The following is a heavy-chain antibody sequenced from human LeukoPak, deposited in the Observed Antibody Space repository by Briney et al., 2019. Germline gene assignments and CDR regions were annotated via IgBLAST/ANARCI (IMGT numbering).Heavy chain of an antibody. D-gene: IGHD6-13*01. Sequence: GGSLRLSCAASGFSFSIYAMNWVRQAPGKGLEWVSLIIGNGRDIRYADSVKGRFTISRDNSKNILYLQMNSLRAEDTAVYYCARESAAGTCDYWGQGTLVTVSS. CDR2: IIGNGRDI. CDR3: ARESAAGTCDY. CDR1: GFSFSIYA. J-gene: IGHJ4*02. V-gene: IGHV3-23*01.